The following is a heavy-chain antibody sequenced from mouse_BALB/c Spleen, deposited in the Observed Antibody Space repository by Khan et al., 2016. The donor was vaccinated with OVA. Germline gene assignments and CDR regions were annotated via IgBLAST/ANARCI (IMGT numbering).Heavy chain of an antibody. CDR1: GFTFSTYG. CDR2: VSTGGHYT. V-gene: IGHV5-6*01. CDR3: ARLAYYYDSEGFAY. D-gene: IGHD1-1*01. J-gene: IGHJ3*01. Sequence: EVELVESGGDVVKPGGSLKLSCAASGFTFSTYGMSWVRQTPDKRLEWVATVSTGGHYTYSPDTVQGRFTISRDNAKNTLYLQMSSLKSEDTAMFYCARLAYYYDSEGFAYWGQGTLVTVSA.